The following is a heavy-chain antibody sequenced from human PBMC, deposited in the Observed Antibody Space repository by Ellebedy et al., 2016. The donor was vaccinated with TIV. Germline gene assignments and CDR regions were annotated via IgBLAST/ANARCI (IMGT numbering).Heavy chain of an antibody. J-gene: IGHJ4*02. CDR3: ARDQWLGRAYYFDY. Sequence: GESLKISCEASGFTFSNYWMTWVRQAPGKGLERVANVKQDGSEENYVDSVKGRFSISRDNTRSSLYVQMNSLRPEDTAVYYCARDQWLGRAYYFDYWGQGTLVTVSS. CDR1: GFTFSNYW. CDR2: VKQDGSEE. V-gene: IGHV3-7*01. D-gene: IGHD6-19*01.